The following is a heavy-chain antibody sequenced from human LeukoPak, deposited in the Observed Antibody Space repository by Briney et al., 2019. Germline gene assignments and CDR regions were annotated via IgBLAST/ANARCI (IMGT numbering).Heavy chain of an antibody. D-gene: IGHD3-10*01. CDR2: INHSGST. J-gene: IGHJ5*02. CDR3: ARGGYYGSGNDFRFDP. V-gene: IGHV4-34*01. Sequence: SETLSLTCAVYGGSFSGYYWSWIRQPPGKGLEWIGEINHSGSTNYKPSLKSRVTISVDTFKNQFSLKLSSVTAADTAVYYCARGGYYGSGNDFRFDPWGQGTLVTVSS. CDR1: GGSFSGYY.